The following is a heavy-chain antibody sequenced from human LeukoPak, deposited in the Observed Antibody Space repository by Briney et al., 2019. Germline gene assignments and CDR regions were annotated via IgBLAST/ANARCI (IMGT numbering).Heavy chain of an antibody. CDR3: ARGGDTAMATSHY. V-gene: IGHV1-69*13. Sequence: GASVKVSCEASGGTFSSYAISWARQAPGQGLEWMGGIIPIFGTANYAQKFQGRVTITADESTSTAYMELSSLRAEDTAVYYCARGGDTAMATSHYWGQGTLVTVSS. J-gene: IGHJ4*02. CDR1: GGTFSSYA. CDR2: IIPIFGTA. D-gene: IGHD5-18*01.